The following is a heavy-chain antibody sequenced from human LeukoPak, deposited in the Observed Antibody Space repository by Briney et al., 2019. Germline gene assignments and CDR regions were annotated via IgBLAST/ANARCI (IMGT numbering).Heavy chain of an antibody. CDR3: TTLYYYDSSGYTHDY. D-gene: IGHD3-22*01. J-gene: IGHJ4*02. V-gene: IGHV3-15*01. Sequence: PGGSLRLSCAASGFTFSNAWMSWVRQAPGKGLEWVGRIKSKTDGGTTDYAAPVKGRFTISRDDSKNTLYLQMNSLKTEDTAVYYCTTLYYYDSSGYTHDYRGQGTLVTVSS. CDR2: IKSKTDGGTT. CDR1: GFTFSNAW.